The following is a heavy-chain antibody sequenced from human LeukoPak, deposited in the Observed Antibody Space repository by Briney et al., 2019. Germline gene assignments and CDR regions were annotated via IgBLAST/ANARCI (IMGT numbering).Heavy chain of an antibody. CDR2: IYSGGST. CDR1: GFTVNTNY. J-gene: IGHJ6*02. Sequence: GGSLRLSCAASGFTVNTNYMSWVRQAPGKGLEWVSVIYSGGSTYYADSVKGRFTISRDNSRNVVNLQMNSLRAEDTAVYYCATDVSGITHHGMGVWGQGTMVTVSS. CDR3: ATDVSGITHHGMGV. V-gene: IGHV3-53*05. D-gene: IGHD3-10*01.